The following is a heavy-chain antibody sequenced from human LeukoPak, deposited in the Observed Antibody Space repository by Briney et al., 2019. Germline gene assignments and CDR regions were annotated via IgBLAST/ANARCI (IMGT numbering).Heavy chain of an antibody. Sequence: PGGSLRLSCAASGFTFSSYGMSWVRQAPGKGLEWVSAISGSGGSTYYADSVKGRFTISRDNAKNSLYLQMNSLRAEDTAVYYCAREGSGWYHRNYFDYWGQGTLVTVSS. D-gene: IGHD6-19*01. J-gene: IGHJ4*02. CDR3: AREGSGWYHRNYFDY. CDR2: ISGSGGST. V-gene: IGHV3-23*01. CDR1: GFTFSSYG.